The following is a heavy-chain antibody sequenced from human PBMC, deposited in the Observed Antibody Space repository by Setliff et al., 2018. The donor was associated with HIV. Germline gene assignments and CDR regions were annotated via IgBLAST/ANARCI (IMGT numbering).Heavy chain of an antibody. V-gene: IGHV4-31*03. D-gene: IGHD2-15*01. J-gene: IGHJ6*03. CDR3: ARVATVVTHLYYYYYYMDV. Sequence: SETLSLTCIVSGGSISSGGNYWSWIRQHPGKGLEWIGYIYYSGSTYYNPSLKSRVTISVDTSKNQFSVKLSSVTAADTAVYYCARVATVVTHLYYYYYYMDVWGKGTTVTVSS. CDR1: GGSISSGGNY. CDR2: IYYSGST.